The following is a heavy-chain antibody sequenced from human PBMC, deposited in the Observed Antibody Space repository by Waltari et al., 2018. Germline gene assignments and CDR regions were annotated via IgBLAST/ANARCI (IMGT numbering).Heavy chain of an antibody. CDR3: TRDIPSGYDSYWFDP. CDR2: NVRSCGGT. D-gene: IGHD6-25*01. J-gene: IGHJ5*02. CDR1: GGTFSNFA. Sequence: QLVQSGAEVKKPGSSVKVSCKASGGTFSNFAISWVGQAPGQGLEWRGKNVRSCGGTDYAPKFQGRVTITADEHDSTSTAYMELGSLSSEDTAIYYCTRDIPSGYDSYWFDPWGQGTLVTVSS. V-gene: IGHV1-69*18.